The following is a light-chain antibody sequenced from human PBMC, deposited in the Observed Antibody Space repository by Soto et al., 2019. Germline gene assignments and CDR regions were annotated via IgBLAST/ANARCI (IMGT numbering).Light chain of an antibody. Sequence: QSALTQPASVSGSPGQSITISCTGTSRDVGGYNYVSWYQQHPGKAPKLMIYDVSNRPSGVSNRFSGSKSGNTASLTISGLQAEDEADYYCSSYTSSSTLKVFGTGTKDTDL. J-gene: IGLJ1*01. CDR2: DVS. CDR3: SSYTSSSTLKV. V-gene: IGLV2-14*01. CDR1: SRDVGGYNY.